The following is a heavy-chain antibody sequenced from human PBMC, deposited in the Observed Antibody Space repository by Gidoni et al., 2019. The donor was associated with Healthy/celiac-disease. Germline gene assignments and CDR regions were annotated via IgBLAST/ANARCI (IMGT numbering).Heavy chain of an antibody. CDR3: ARDARTYYDFWSGYYNWFDP. V-gene: IGHV1-18*01. CDR1: GYTFTSYG. CDR2: ISAYNGNT. D-gene: IGHD3-3*01. J-gene: IGHJ5*02. Sequence: QVQLVQSGAEVKKPGASVKVSCKASGYTFTSYGISRVRQAPGQGLEWMGWISAYNGNTNEAKKLQGRVTMTTDTSTSTAYMELRSLRSDDTAVYYCARDARTYYDFWSGYYNWFDPWGQGTLVTVSS.